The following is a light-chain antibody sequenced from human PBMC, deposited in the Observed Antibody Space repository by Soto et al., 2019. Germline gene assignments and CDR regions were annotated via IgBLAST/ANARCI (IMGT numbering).Light chain of an antibody. CDR2: DVS. CDR1: NSDVGDYNL. J-gene: IGLJ1*01. Sequence: QSALTQPASVSGSPGQSITISCSGTNSDVGDYNLVSWYQQLPGEAPKLVIFDVSNRPSGVSDRFSGSKSGNTASLTISGLQAEDEGDYFCCSYSTDATLYVFGSGTKVTVL. V-gene: IGLV2-14*01. CDR3: CSYSTDATLYV.